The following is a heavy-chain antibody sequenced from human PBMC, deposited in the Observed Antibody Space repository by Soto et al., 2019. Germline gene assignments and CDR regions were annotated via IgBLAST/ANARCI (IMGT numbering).Heavy chain of an antibody. D-gene: IGHD6-6*01. CDR3: ARDATYSSSAFAV. CDR2: IYSGGST. J-gene: IGHJ4*02. CDR1: GFTVRSNY. Sequence: GGSLRLSCAASGFTVRSNYMSWVRQAPGKGLEWVSVIYSGGSTYYADSVTGRVTISRDNSKHTLYLQMNSLRAADTAVYYCARDATYSSSAFAVWGQGTLVTVSS. V-gene: IGHV3-53*01.